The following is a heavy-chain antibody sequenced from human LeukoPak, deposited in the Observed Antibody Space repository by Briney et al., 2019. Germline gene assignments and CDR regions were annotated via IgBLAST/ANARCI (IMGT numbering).Heavy chain of an antibody. D-gene: IGHD3-3*01. Sequence: PSETLSLTCTVSGGSISSGDYYWSWIRQPPGKGLEWIGYIYYSGSTYYNPSLKSRVTISVDTSKNQFSLKLSSVTAADTAVYYCARGPNYDFWSGQNQNTPYYFDYWGQGTLVTVSS. J-gene: IGHJ4*02. V-gene: IGHV4-30-4*02. CDR2: IYYSGST. CDR1: GGSISSGDYY. CDR3: ARGPNYDFWSGQNQNTPYYFDY.